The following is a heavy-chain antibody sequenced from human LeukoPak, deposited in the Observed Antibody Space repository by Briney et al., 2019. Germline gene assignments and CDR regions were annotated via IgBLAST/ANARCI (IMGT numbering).Heavy chain of an antibody. Sequence: ASVKVSCKASGYTFTGYYMHWVRQAPGQGLEWMGWINPNSGGTNYAQKFQGRVTMTRDTSISTAYMELSRLRSDDTAVYYCARSRILRYFDWCLGYWGQGTLVTVSS. V-gene: IGHV1-2*02. CDR2: INPNSGGT. J-gene: IGHJ4*02. D-gene: IGHD3-9*01. CDR3: ARSRILRYFDWCLGY. CDR1: GYTFTGYY.